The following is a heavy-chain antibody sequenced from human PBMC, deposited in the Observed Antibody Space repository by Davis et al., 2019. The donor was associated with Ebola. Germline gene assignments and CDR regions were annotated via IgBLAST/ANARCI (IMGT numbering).Heavy chain of an antibody. CDR2: IYYSGST. CDR1: GGSISSYY. D-gene: IGHD2-2*01. CDR3: ARAVVVPAYGMDV. Sequence: PSETLSLTCTVSGGSISSYYWSWIRQPPGKGLEWIGYIYYSGSTNYNPSLKSRVTISVDTSKNQFSLKLSSVTAADTAVYYCARAVVVPAYGMDVWGQGTTVTVSS. J-gene: IGHJ6*02. V-gene: IGHV4-59*01.